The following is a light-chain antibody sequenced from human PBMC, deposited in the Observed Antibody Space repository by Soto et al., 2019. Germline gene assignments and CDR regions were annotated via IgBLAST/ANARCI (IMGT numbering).Light chain of an antibody. V-gene: IGKV3-11*01. CDR1: QAVNTR. Sequence: EIVMTQSPATLSVSPGERATLSCRASQAVNTRLAWYQHKPGQAPRLLIYLASNRAAGVPARFSGSGSGTDFTLTISNVEPEDFAVYYCHQRQSWPRTFGQGTRLEIK. J-gene: IGKJ5*01. CDR3: HQRQSWPRT. CDR2: LAS.